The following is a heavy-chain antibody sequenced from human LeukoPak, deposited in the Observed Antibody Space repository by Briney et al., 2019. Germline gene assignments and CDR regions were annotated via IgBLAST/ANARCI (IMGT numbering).Heavy chain of an antibody. J-gene: IGHJ5*02. D-gene: IGHD3-9*01. Sequence: PGRSLRLSCAASRFMFSSHGMHWVRQAPGKGLQWVAVISYDGSKKNYADSVKGRFTISRDNSKNTLYLQMNSLRTEDTAVYYCAKGDYYDVLTGRQNCFGPWGQGTLVTVSS. CDR3: AKGDYYDVLTGRQNCFGP. CDR2: ISYDGSKK. CDR1: RFMFSSHG. V-gene: IGHV3-30*18.